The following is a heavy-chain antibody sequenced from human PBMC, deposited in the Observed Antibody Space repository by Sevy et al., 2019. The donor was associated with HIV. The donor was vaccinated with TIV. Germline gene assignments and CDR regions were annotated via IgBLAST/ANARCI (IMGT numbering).Heavy chain of an antibody. D-gene: IGHD3-22*01. CDR3: ARVYYYDSTASLVY. J-gene: IGHJ4*02. CDR1: GYTFTDHY. Sequence: ASVKVSCKTSGYTFTDHYMHWVRQAPGQGLEWMGWINPKSGSTSYSQKLQGRVTMTRDTSISTAYMELSRLGSDDTAVYYCARVYYYDSTASLVYWGQGTLVTVSS. V-gene: IGHV1-2*02. CDR2: INPKSGST.